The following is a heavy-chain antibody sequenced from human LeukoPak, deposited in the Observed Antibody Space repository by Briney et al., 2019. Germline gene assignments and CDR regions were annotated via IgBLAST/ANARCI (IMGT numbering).Heavy chain of an antibody. CDR3: ARRGDYYGSGSYSLDYYYYMDV. CDR2: IKWNGGST. V-gene: IGHV3-20*04. J-gene: IGHJ6*03. D-gene: IGHD3-10*01. Sequence: GGSLRLSCAASGFTFDDYGMSWVRQAPGKGLEWVSGIKWNGGSTGYADSVKGRFTISRDNAKNSLYLQMNSLRAEDTALYYCARRGDYYGSGSYSLDYYYYMDVWGKGTTVTVSS. CDR1: GFTFDDYG.